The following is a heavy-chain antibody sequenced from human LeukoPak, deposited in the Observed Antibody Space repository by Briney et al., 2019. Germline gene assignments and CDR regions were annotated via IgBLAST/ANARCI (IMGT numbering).Heavy chain of an antibody. CDR2: ISSSSSYI. CDR1: GFTFSSYG. CDR3: ARYGSGSYYSGDYYYYYMDV. J-gene: IGHJ6*03. V-gene: IGHV3-21*01. Sequence: GGTLRLSCAASGFTFSSYGMSWVRQAPGKGLEWVSSISSSSSYIYYADSVKGRFTISRDNAKNSLYLQMNSLRAEDTAVYYCARYGSGSYYSGDYYYYYMDVWGKGTTVTVS. D-gene: IGHD3-10*01.